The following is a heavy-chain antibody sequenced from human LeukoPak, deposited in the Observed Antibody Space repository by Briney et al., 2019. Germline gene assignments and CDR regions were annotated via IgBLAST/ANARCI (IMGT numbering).Heavy chain of an antibody. Sequence: SETLSLTCAVDGGSFSGYYWSWIRQPPGKGLEWIGEINHSGSTNYNPSLKSRVTISVDTSKNQFSLKLSSVTAADTAVYYCARASWSSSWLPYFDYWGQGTLVTVSS. D-gene: IGHD6-13*01. CDR2: INHSGST. J-gene: IGHJ4*02. CDR1: GGSFSGYY. V-gene: IGHV4-34*01. CDR3: ARASWSSSWLPYFDY.